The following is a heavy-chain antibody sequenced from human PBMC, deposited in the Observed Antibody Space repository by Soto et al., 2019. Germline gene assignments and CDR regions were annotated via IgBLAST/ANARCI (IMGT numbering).Heavy chain of an antibody. V-gene: IGHV3-9*01. D-gene: IGHD2-15*01. Sequence: GGSLRLSCAASGFTFDDYAMHWVLQAPWKGLEWVSGISWNSGSIGYADSVKGRFTTSRDNAKNSLYLQMNSLRAEDTALYYCAILEVVVAATLVAFDIWGQGTMGTGSS. J-gene: IGHJ3*02. CDR3: AILEVVVAATLVAFDI. CDR2: ISWNSGSI. CDR1: GFTFDDYA.